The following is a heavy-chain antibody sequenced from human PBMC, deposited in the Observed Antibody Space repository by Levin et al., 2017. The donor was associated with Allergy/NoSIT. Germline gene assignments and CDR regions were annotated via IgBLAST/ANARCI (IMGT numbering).Heavy chain of an antibody. CDR2: IRSKAYGGTT. D-gene: IGHD2-2*01. CDR1: GFTFGDYA. V-gene: IGHV3-49*03. CDR3: TREVIDIVVVPAIDAFDI. Sequence: GGSLRLSCTASGFTFGDYAMSWFRQAPGKGLEWVGFIRSKAYGGTTEYAASVKGRFTISRDDSKSIAYLQMNSLKTEDTAVYYCTREVIDIVVVPAIDAFDIWGQGTMVTVSS. J-gene: IGHJ3*02.